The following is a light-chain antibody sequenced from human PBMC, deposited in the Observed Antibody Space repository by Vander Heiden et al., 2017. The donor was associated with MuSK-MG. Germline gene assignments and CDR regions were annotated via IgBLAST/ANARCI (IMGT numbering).Light chain of an antibody. CDR1: QSVLYSSNNKNY. Sequence: DIVMTQSPDSLAVSLGERATINCKSSQSVLYSSNNKNYLAWYQQKPGQPPKLLIYWASTRESGVPDRSSGSGSGTDFTLTISSLHAEDVAVYYCQQYYSTPPWTFGQGTKVEIK. J-gene: IGKJ1*01. V-gene: IGKV4-1*01. CDR3: QQYYSTPPWT. CDR2: WAS.